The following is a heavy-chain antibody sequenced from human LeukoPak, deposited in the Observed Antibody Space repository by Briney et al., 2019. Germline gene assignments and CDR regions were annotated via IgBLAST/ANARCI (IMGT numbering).Heavy chain of an antibody. CDR2: INHSGST. D-gene: IGHD4-23*01. V-gene: IGHV4-34*01. J-gene: IGHJ4*02. CDR1: GGSFSGYY. CDR3: ARGCSGGNPSYFDY. Sequence: SETLSLTCAVYGGSFSGYYWSWIRQPPGKGLEWIGEINHSGSTNYNPSLKSRVTISVDTSKNQFSLKLSSVTAADTAVYYCARGCSGGNPSYFDYWGQGTLVNVSS.